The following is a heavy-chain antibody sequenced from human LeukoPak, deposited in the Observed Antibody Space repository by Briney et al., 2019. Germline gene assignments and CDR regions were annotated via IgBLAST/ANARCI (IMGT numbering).Heavy chain of an antibody. V-gene: IGHV3-23*01. J-gene: IGHJ3*02. CDR2: ISGSGGST. CDR3: AKSDSGYSSADAFGI. Sequence: PGGSLRLSCAASGFTFSSYAMSWVSQAPGKGLEWVSSISGSGGSTYYADSVKGRFTISRDNSKNTLYLQMNSLRAEDTAVYYCAKSDSGYSSADAFGIWGQGTMVTVSS. CDR1: GFTFSSYA. D-gene: IGHD3-22*01.